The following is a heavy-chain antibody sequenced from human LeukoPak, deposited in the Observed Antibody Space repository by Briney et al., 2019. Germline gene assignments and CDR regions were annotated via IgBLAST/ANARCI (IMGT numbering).Heavy chain of an antibody. D-gene: IGHD2-2*01. CDR1: GFTFSSYS. CDR3: ARDIVVVPAASTIPYYYYYTDV. V-gene: IGHV3-21*01. Sequence: PGGSLRLSCAASGFTFSSYSMNWVRQAPGKGLEWVSSISSSSSYIYYADSVKGRFTISRDNAKNSLYLQMNSLRAEDTAVYYCARDIVVVPAASTIPYYYYYTDVWGKGATVTISS. J-gene: IGHJ6*03. CDR2: ISSSSSYI.